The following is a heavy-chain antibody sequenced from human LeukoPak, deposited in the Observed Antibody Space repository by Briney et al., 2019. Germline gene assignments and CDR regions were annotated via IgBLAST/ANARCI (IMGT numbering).Heavy chain of an antibody. CDR3: AVGYYDYVWGGIDY. J-gene: IGHJ4*02. Sequence: ASVKVSCKASGYTFTGYYMHWVRQAPGQGLEWMGWINPNSGGTNNAQRFQGRVTMTRDTSISTAYMELSRLRSDDTAVYYCAVGYYDYVWGGIDYWGQGTLVTVSS. D-gene: IGHD3-16*01. CDR1: GYTFTGYY. CDR2: INPNSGGT. V-gene: IGHV1-2*02.